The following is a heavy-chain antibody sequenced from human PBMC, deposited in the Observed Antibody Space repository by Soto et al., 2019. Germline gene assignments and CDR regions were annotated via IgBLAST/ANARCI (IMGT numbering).Heavy chain of an antibody. V-gene: IGHV1-2*04. Sequence: ASVKVSCKASGYTFTGYYMHWVRQAPGQGLEWMGWINPNSGGTNYAQKFQGWVTMTRDTSISTAYMELSRLRSDDTAVYYCARGYYDSSGYSHYGGHFDYWGQGTLVTVSS. CDR2: INPNSGGT. CDR3: ARGYYDSSGYSHYGGHFDY. D-gene: IGHD3-22*01. J-gene: IGHJ4*02. CDR1: GYTFTGYY.